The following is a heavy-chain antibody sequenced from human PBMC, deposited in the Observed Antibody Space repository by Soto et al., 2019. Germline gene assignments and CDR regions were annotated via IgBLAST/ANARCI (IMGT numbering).Heavy chain of an antibody. Sequence: QLQLQESGPGLVKPSETLSLTCTVSGGSISSSSYYWGWIRQPPGKGLEWIGSIYYSGSTYYNPSLTSXXTXSXXTSKNQFSLKLSSVTAADTAVYYCARRGEITDFDYWGQGTLVTVSS. V-gene: IGHV4-39*01. CDR2: IYYSGST. J-gene: IGHJ4*02. D-gene: IGHD3-10*01. CDR3: ARRGEITDFDY. CDR1: GGSISSSSYY.